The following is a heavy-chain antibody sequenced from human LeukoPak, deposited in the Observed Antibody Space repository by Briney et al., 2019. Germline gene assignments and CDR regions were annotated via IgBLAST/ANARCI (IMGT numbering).Heavy chain of an antibody. Sequence: SETLSLTCTVSGGSISSYYWSWIRRPAGKGLEWIGRIYISGSTNYNPSLKSRVTMSVDTSKNQFSLKLSSVTAADTAVYYCARETYCGGDCYWIDYWGQGTLVTVSS. V-gene: IGHV4-4*07. CDR1: GGSISSYY. D-gene: IGHD2-21*02. J-gene: IGHJ4*02. CDR2: IYISGST. CDR3: ARETYCGGDCYWIDY.